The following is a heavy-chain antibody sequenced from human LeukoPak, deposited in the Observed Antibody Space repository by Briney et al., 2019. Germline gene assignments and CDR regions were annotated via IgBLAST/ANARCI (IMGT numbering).Heavy chain of an antibody. CDR2: INHSGST. D-gene: IGHD4-17*01. V-gene: IGHV4-34*01. J-gene: IGHJ4*02. CDR1: GGSFSGYY. Sequence: SETLSLTCAVYGGSFSGYYWSWIRQPPGKGLEWIGEINHSGSTNYNPSLKSRVTISVDTSKNQFSLKLSSVTAADTAVYYCATAAAQSLTTVKHSHYFDYWGQGTLVTVSS. CDR3: ATAAAQSLTTVKHSHYFDY.